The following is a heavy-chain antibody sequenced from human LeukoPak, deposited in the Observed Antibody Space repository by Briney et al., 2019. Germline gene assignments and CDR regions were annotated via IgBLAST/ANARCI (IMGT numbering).Heavy chain of an antibody. J-gene: IGHJ4*02. CDR2: IYSDNT. Sequence: PGASLRLSCTVSGFTVSSNSMSWVRQAPGKALEWFSFIYSDNTHYSDSVKGRFTISRDNSKNTLYLQMKSLRAEDTAVYYCAKELNYYDSSGSYWGQGTLITVSS. CDR1: GFTVSSNS. D-gene: IGHD3-22*01. CDR3: AKELNYYDSSGSY. V-gene: IGHV3-53*01.